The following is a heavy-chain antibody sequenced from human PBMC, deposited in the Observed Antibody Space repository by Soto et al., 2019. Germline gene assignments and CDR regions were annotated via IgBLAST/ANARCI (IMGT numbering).Heavy chain of an antibody. CDR1: GFTFSSYS. CDR3: ARDLGGMYSSSYGMDV. V-gene: IGHV3-21*01. Sequence: GGSLRLSCAAAGFTFSSYSMNWVRQAPGKGLEWVSSISSSSSYIYYADSVKGRFTISRDNAKNSLYLQMNSLRAEDTAVYYCARDLGGMYSSSYGMDVWGQGTTVTVSS. J-gene: IGHJ6*02. CDR2: ISSSSSYI. D-gene: IGHD6-13*01.